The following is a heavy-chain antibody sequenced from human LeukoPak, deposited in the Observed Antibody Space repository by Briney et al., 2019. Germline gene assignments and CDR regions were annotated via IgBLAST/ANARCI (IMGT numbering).Heavy chain of an antibody. D-gene: IGHD3-10*01. CDR1: GGSFSGYY. J-gene: IGHJ4*02. CDR3: ASRPRSSGSYYGRLPFDY. Sequence: SETLSLTCAGYGGSFSGYYWSWIRQPPGKGLEWIGEINHSGSTNYNPSLKSRVTISVDTSKNQFSLKLSSVTAADTAVYYCASRPRSSGSYYGRLPFDYWGQGTLVTVSS. CDR2: INHSGST. V-gene: IGHV4-34*01.